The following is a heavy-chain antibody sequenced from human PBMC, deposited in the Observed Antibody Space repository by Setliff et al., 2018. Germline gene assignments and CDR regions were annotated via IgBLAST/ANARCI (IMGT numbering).Heavy chain of an antibody. CDR2: IYSSGST. J-gene: IGHJ4*02. Sequence: PSETLSLTCTVSGGSISSGDYYWSWIRQPPGKGLEWIGYIYSSGSTYYNPSLKSRVSISVDTSKNQFSLKLSSVTAADTAVYYCARESRYYYDNLGTLDYWGQGTLVTVST. CDR1: GGSISSGDYY. V-gene: IGHV4-30-4*08. D-gene: IGHD3-22*01. CDR3: ARESRYYYDNLGTLDY.